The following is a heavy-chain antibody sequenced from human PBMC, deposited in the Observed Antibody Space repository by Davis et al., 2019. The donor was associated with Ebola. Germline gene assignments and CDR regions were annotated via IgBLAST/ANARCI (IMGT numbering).Heavy chain of an antibody. V-gene: IGHV5-10-1*01. Sequence: PGGSLRLSCEASGYSFVNYWIVWVRQVPGEGPECMGIIFPGDSYTNYSPSFQGHVTISADKSISTAYLQWSSLKASDTAMYYCAGSPYYYYGMDVWGQGTTVTVSS. J-gene: IGHJ6*02. CDR3: AGSPYYYYGMDV. CDR1: GYSFVNYW. CDR2: IFPGDSYT. D-gene: IGHD6-13*01.